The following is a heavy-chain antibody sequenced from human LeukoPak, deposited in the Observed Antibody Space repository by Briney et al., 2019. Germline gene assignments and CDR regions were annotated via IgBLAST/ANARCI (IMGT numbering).Heavy chain of an antibody. CDR3: ARDQYYDSSGYPNYYYYYYYMDV. Sequence: PSETLSLTCTVSGGSISSGSYYWSWIRQPAGKGLEWIGRIYTSGSTNYNPSLKSRVTMSVDTSKNQFSLKLSSVTAADTAVYYCARDQYYDSSGYPNYYYYYYYMDVWGKGTTVTISS. CDR2: IYTSGST. J-gene: IGHJ6*03. D-gene: IGHD3-22*01. CDR1: GGSISSGSYY. V-gene: IGHV4-61*02.